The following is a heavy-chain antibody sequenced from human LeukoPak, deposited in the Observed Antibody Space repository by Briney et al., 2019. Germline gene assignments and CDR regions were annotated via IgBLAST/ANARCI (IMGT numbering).Heavy chain of an antibody. Sequence: GGSLRLSCAASGFTVSSNYMNWVRQAPGKGLEWVSVIYSGGSTNYADSVKGRFTISRDSSKNTLYLQMNSLRAEDTAVYYCAKRGSQYYFEYWGQGTLVTVSS. CDR2: IYSGGST. J-gene: IGHJ4*02. V-gene: IGHV3-53*01. CDR3: AKRGSQYYFEY. D-gene: IGHD1-26*01. CDR1: GFTVSSNY.